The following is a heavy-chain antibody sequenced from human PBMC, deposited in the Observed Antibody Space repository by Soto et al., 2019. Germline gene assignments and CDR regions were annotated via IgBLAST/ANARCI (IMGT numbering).Heavy chain of an antibody. CDR2: ISGSGGST. Sequence: PGGSLRLSCAASGFTFSSYAMSWVRQAPGKGLEWVSAISGSGGSTYYADSVKGRFTISRDNSKNTLYLQMNSLRAEDTAVYYCAKDFNESRLPTFWYYDYVWGSSTYYYDSSVDYYFDYWGQGTLVTVSS. J-gene: IGHJ4*02. D-gene: IGHD3-16*01. CDR3: AKDFNESRLPTFWYYDYVWGSSTYYYDSSVDYYFDY. CDR1: GFTFSSYA. V-gene: IGHV3-23*01.